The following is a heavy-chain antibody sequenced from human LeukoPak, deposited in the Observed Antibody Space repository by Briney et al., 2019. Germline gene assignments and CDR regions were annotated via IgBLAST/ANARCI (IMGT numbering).Heavy chain of an antibody. CDR2: IKQDGSDK. Sequence: GGSLRLSCAASGFTFNSYWMTWVRQAPGKGLEWVADIKQDGSDKYYAGSVKGRFTISRDDAKNSLYLQMNSLRAEDTAVYFCARYNSAWKTDDYWGQGALVTVSS. CDR3: ARYNSAWKTDDY. J-gene: IGHJ4*02. V-gene: IGHV3-7*03. D-gene: IGHD6-19*01. CDR1: GFTFNSYW.